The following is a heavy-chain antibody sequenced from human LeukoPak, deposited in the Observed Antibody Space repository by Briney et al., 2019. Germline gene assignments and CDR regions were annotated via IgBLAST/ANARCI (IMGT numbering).Heavy chain of an antibody. CDR3: ATGYGVNWLDP. V-gene: IGHV5-51*01. J-gene: IGHJ5*02. Sequence: GESLKISCKGSGHTFTSYWIGWVRQMPGKGLEWMGIIYPGDSETRYSPSFQGQVIISADKSISTAYLQWSSLKASDTAMYYCATGYGVNWLDPWGQGTLVTVSS. CDR2: IYPGDSET. D-gene: IGHD5-18*01. CDR1: GHTFTSYW.